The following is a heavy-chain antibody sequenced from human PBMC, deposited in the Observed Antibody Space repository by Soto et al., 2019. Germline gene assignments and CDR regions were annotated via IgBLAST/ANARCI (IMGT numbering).Heavy chain of an antibody. J-gene: IGHJ4*02. CDR1: GFTFSSYS. V-gene: IGHV3-21*01. CDR3: ARVGGVGRDYFDY. CDR2: ISSSSSYI. D-gene: IGHD3-10*01. Sequence: GGSLRLSCAASGFTFSSYSMNWVRQAPGKGLEWVSSISSSSSYIYYADSVKGRFTISRDNAKNSLYLQMNSLRAEDTAVYYCARVGGVGRDYFDYWGQGTLVTVSS.